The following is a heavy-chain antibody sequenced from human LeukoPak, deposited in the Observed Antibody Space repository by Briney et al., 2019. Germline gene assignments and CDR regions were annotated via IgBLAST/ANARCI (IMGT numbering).Heavy chain of an antibody. V-gene: IGHV1-18*01. CDR3: ARDNKWAARTLDEYFQH. CDR1: GYTFTSYG. CDR2: ISAYNGNT. J-gene: IGHJ1*01. D-gene: IGHD1-14*01. Sequence: GASVKVSYKASGYTFTSYGISWVRQAPGQGLEWMGWISAYNGNTNYAQKLQGRVTMTTDTSTSTAYMELRSLRSDDTAVYYCARDNKWAARTLDEYFQHWGQGTLVTVSS.